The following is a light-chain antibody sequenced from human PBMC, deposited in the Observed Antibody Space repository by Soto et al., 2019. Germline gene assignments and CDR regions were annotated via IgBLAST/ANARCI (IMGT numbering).Light chain of an antibody. CDR2: EVG. Sequence: QSALTQPASVSGSPGQSITISCTGTSSDVGGSKYVSWYQHHPGKAPKLLIYEVGDRPSGVSNHFSGSKSGNTASLTISGLQAEDEADYYCTSYTTSSARVFGTGTKVTVL. CDR1: SSDVGGSKY. CDR3: TSYTTSSARV. J-gene: IGLJ1*01. V-gene: IGLV2-14*01.